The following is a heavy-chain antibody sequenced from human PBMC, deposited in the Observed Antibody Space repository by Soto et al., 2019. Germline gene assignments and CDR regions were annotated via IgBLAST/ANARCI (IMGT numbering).Heavy chain of an antibody. CDR1: GGSISSGGYY. CDR3: ARDPSITIFGVPGYFDY. J-gene: IGHJ4*02. V-gene: IGHV4-31*03. CDR2: IYYSGST. D-gene: IGHD3-3*01. Sequence: SETLSLTCTVSGGSISSGGYYWSWIRQHPGKGLEWIGYIYYSGSTYYNPSLKSRVTISVDTSKNQFSLKLSSVTAADTAVYYYARDPSITIFGVPGYFDYWGQGTLVTVSS.